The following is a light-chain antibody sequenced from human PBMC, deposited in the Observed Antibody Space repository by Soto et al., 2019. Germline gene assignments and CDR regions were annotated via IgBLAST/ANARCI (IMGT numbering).Light chain of an antibody. CDR2: DNN. V-gene: IGLV1-51*01. CDR3: GTWDSSLSAGV. CDR1: SSDVGAYKL. Sequence: QSALTQPASVSGSPGQSITISCSGTSSDVGAYKLVSWYQQHPGKAPRLIIYDNNKRPSGIPDRFSGSKSGTSATLGITGLQTGDEADYYCGTWDSSLSAGVFGGGTKLTVL. J-gene: IGLJ3*02.